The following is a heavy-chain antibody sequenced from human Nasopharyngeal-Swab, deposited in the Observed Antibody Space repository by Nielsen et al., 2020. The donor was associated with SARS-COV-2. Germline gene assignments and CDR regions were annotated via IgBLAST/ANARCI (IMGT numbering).Heavy chain of an antibody. CDR3: AKDRYSGSYMGLVYYYGMDV. CDR1: GFTFSSYA. CDR2: ISGSGGST. D-gene: IGHD1-26*01. J-gene: IGHJ6*02. V-gene: IGHV3-23*01. Sequence: GESLKISCAASGFTFSSYAMSWVRQAPGKGLEWVSAISGSGGSTYYADSVKGRFTISRDNSKNTLYLQMNSLRAEDTAVYYCAKDRYSGSYMGLVYYYGMDVWGQGTTVTVSS.